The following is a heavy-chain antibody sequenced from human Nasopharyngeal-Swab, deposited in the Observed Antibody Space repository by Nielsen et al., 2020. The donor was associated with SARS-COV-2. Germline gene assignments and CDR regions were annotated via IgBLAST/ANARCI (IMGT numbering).Heavy chain of an antibody. J-gene: IGHJ4*02. D-gene: IGHD3-10*01. Sequence: GESLKISCAAPGFTFSSYAMSWVRQAPGKGLEWVSAISGSGGSTYYADSVKGRFTISRDNSKNTLYLQMNSLRAEDTAVYYCAKSEYGSGSYYFDYWGQGTLVTVSS. V-gene: IGHV3-23*01. CDR3: AKSEYGSGSYYFDY. CDR2: ISGSGGST. CDR1: GFTFSSYA.